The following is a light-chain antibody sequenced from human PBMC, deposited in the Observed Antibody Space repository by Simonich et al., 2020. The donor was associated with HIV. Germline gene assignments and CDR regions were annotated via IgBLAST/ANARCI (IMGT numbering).Light chain of an antibody. J-gene: IGKJ5*01. CDR1: QSVLYRSSNKNY. V-gene: IGKV4-1*01. Sequence: DIVMTQSPDSLAVSLGERATINCRSSQSVLYRSSNKNYLAWYQQKPGQPPKLLIYWASTRESGVPDRFSGSGSGTDFTLTISSLQAEDVAVYYCQQYYDTPITFGQGTRLEIK. CDR3: QQYYDTPIT. CDR2: WAS.